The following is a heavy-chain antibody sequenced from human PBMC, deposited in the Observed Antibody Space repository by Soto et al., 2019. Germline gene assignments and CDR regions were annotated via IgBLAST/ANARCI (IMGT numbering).Heavy chain of an antibody. V-gene: IGHV3-66*01. CDR3: AREERSAAATDWFDP. CDR2: IYSGGST. Sequence: EVQLVESGGGLVQPGGSLRLSCAASGFTVSSNYMSWVRQAPGKGLEWVSVIYSGGSTYYADSVKGRFTISRDNSKNTLYLQMNSLRAEDTAVYYCAREERSAAATDWFDPWGQGTLVTVSS. CDR1: GFTVSSNY. D-gene: IGHD6-13*01. J-gene: IGHJ5*02.